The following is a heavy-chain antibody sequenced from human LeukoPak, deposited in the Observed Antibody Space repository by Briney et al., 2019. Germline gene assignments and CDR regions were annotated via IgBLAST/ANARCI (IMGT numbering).Heavy chain of an antibody. Sequence: SETLSLTCTVSGGSISSSSYYWGWIRQPPGKGLEWIGTIYYSGSSYYNPSLKSRVTISVDTSKNQFSLKLSSVTAADTAVYYCARRAHNSVYFDYWGQGTLVTVSS. V-gene: IGHV4-39*01. CDR2: IYYSGSS. CDR1: GGSISSSSYY. D-gene: IGHD5-24*01. J-gene: IGHJ4*02. CDR3: ARRAHNSVYFDY.